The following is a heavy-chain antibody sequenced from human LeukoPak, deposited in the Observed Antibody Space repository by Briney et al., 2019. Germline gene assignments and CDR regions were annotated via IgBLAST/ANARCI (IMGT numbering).Heavy chain of an antibody. CDR1: GGTFSSYA. D-gene: IGHD1-7*01. Sequence: SSVKVSCKASGGTFSSYAISWVRQAPGQGLEGMGGIIPIFGTANYAQKFQGRVTITTDESTSTAYMELSSLRSEDTAVYYCAREITGTISDWFDHWGQGTLVTVSS. CDR2: IIPIFGTA. J-gene: IGHJ5*02. V-gene: IGHV1-69*05. CDR3: AREITGTISDWFDH.